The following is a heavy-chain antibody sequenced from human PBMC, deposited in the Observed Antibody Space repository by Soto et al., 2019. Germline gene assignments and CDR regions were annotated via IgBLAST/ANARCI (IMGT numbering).Heavy chain of an antibody. D-gene: IGHD6-13*01. CDR1: GFTFSTNV. V-gene: IGHV3-30*18. CDR3: GKDRGGTWSIDC. Sequence: QVQLVESGGGVVQPGRSLTLSCAASGFTFSTNVMHWVRQAPGKGLEWVAFISHDGSDKNYAESVEGRFTISRDNSKNTLYLQLNSLRTEDTAVYYCGKDRGGTWSIDCWGQGILVTVSS. CDR2: ISHDGSDK. J-gene: IGHJ4*02.